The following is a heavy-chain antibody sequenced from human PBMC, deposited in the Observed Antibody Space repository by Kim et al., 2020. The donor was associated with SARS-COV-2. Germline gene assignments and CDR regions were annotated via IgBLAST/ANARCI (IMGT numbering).Heavy chain of an antibody. CDR2: IWYDGSNK. V-gene: IGHV3-33*01. CDR1: GFTFSSYG. J-gene: IGHJ5*02. Sequence: GGSLRLSCAASGFTFSSYGMHWVRQAPVKGLEWVAVIWYDGSNKYYADSVKGRFTISRDNSKNTLYLQMNSLRAEDTAVYYCARDLSSSWVENWFDPWGQGTLVTVSS. CDR3: ARDLSSSWVENWFDP. D-gene: IGHD6-13*01.